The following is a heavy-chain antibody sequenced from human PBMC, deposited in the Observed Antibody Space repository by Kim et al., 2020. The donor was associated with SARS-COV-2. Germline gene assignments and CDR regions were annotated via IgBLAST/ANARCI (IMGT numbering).Heavy chain of an antibody. D-gene: IGHD3-10*01. CDR2: ISGDGGST. Sequence: GGSLRLSCAASGFTFDDYAMHWVRQAPGKGLEWVSLISGDGGSTYYADSVKGRFTISRDNSKNSLYLQMNSLRTEDTALYYCALRESQHGMDVWGQGTTVTVSS. V-gene: IGHV3-43*02. CDR1: GFTFDDYA. J-gene: IGHJ6*02. CDR3: ALRESQHGMDV.